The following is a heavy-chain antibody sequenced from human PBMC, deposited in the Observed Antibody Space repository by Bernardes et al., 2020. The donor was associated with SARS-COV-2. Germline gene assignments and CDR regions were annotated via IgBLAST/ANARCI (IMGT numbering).Heavy chain of an antibody. CDR3: ARVSSGSWPNFDY. V-gene: IGHV3-13*01. D-gene: IGHD6-13*01. CDR1: GFTFSISD. Sequence: GGSLRLSCAASGFTFSISDMHWVRQATGKGLEWVSAIGVAGDTYYPGSVKGRFTISRDNAKNSLYLQMDSLRAEDTAVYYCARVSSGSWPNFDYWGQGTLVTVSS. J-gene: IGHJ4*02. CDR2: IGVAGDT.